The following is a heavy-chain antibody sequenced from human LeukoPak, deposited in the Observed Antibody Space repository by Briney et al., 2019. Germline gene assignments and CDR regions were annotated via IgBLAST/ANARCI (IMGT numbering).Heavy chain of an antibody. J-gene: IGHJ4*02. CDR3: AKAIVATIRLYYFDY. CDR2: ISGSGGST. D-gene: IGHD5-12*01. V-gene: IGHV3-23*01. Sequence: GGSLRLSCAASGFTFSNYAMSWVRQAPGKGLEWVSAISGSGGSTYYADSVKGRFTISRDNSKNTLYLQMNSLRAEDTAVYYCAKAIVATIRLYYFDYWGQGTLVTVSS. CDR1: GFTFSNYA.